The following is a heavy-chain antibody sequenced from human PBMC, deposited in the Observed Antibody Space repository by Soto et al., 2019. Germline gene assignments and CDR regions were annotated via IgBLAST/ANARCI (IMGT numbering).Heavy chain of an antibody. CDR3: ARTSGWRQVGVYNYGLDV. D-gene: IGHD2-8*01. J-gene: IGHJ6*02. CDR2: ISASGDYT. CDR1: GFFLSNNW. Sequence: QVQLVESGGGWVKPGESLRLSCIGSGFFLSNNWMTWIRQAPGKGLEWVSYISASGDYTIYADSLKGRFTISRDNARNSLWLQINSLTAEDTGFYYCARTSGWRQVGVYNYGLDVWGQGTTVIVSS. V-gene: IGHV3-11*06.